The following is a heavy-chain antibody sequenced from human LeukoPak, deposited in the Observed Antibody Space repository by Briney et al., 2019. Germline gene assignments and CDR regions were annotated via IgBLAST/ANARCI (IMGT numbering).Heavy chain of an antibody. Sequence: QPGGSLRLSCAVSGLTFSDHFTDWVRQAPGKGLEWVGRSRNKANSYTTAYAASVQGRFTISRDGSENSLYLQMNSLKSKDTAVYYCASSRANWNDLVYWGQGTLVTVSS. V-gene: IGHV3-72*01. D-gene: IGHD1-1*01. CDR1: GLTFSDHF. CDR3: ASSRANWNDLVY. CDR2: SRNKANSYTT. J-gene: IGHJ4*02.